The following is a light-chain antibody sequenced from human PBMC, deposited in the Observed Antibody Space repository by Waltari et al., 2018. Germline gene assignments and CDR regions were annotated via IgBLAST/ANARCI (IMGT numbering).Light chain of an antibody. Sequence: EILLPQSPVPLSASPGERATLSSKASQSVRSYLAWYQQKPAQAPRLLIYHAANRASGIPARFSGSGSGTDFTLTISNVGPEDFAVYYCQQRHDWPLNFGGGTKLEIK. CDR3: QQRHDWPLN. CDR2: HAA. J-gene: IGKJ4*01. CDR1: QSVRSY. V-gene: IGKV3-11*01.